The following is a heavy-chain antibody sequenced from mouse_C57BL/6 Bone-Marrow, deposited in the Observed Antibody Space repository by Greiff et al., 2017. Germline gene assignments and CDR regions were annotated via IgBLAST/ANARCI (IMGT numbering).Heavy chain of an antibody. D-gene: IGHD3-2*02. CDR1: GFTFSSYA. Sequence: EVQVVESGAGLVKPGGSLKLSCAASGFTFSSYAMSWVRQTPEKRLEWVAYISSGGDYIYYADTVKGRFTISRDNARNTLYLQMSSLKSEDTAMYYCTRDSGRVRMDYWGQGTSVTVSS. J-gene: IGHJ4*01. CDR3: TRDSGRVRMDY. V-gene: IGHV5-9-1*02. CDR2: ISSGGDYI.